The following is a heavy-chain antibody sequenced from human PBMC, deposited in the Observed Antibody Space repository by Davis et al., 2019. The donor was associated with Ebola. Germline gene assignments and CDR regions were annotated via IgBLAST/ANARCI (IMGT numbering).Heavy chain of an antibody. Sequence: GESLKISCAASGFTFSSYGMHWVRQAPGKGLEWVAVISYDGTNKYYADSVKGRFTISRDNSKNTLFLQMNSLRAEDTAVYFCAKDLTVAGGSYSDYFDYWGQGTLVTVSS. CDR2: ISYDGTNK. J-gene: IGHJ4*02. CDR3: AKDLTVAGGSYSDYFDY. CDR1: GFTFSSYG. V-gene: IGHV3-30*18. D-gene: IGHD2-15*01.